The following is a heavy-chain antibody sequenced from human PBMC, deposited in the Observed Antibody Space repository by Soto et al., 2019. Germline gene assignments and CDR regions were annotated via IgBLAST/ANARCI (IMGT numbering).Heavy chain of an antibody. J-gene: IGHJ6*02. D-gene: IGHD6-6*01. V-gene: IGHV5-51*01. CDR1: GYSLTSYW. CDR2: IYPGDSDT. CDR3: ARSYSSGYYYYGMDV. Sequence: PGEPRKIPCKGPGYSLTSYWIGWVRQIPEKGLEWMGYIYPGDSDTRYSPSFQGQVTISADKSISTAYLQWSSLKASDTAMYYCARSYSSGYYYYGMDVWGQGTTVTVSS.